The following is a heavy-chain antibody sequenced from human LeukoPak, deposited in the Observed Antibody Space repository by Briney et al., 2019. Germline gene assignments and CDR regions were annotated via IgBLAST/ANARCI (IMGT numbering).Heavy chain of an antibody. CDR3: ARDRGYSGYGH. J-gene: IGHJ4*02. Sequence: GGSLRLSCAASGFTFTKYWMTWVRQAPGKGLEWVGNIKQDGSDKNYMDSVKGRFTISRDNTKNSVYLQMSSLRAEDTAVYYCARDRGYSGYGHWGQGTLVTVSS. V-gene: IGHV3-7*01. D-gene: IGHD5-12*01. CDR2: IKQDGSDK. CDR1: GFTFTKYW.